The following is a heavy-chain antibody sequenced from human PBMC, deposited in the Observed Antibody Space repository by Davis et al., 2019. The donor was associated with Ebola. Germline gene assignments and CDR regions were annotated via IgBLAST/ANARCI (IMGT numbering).Heavy chain of an antibody. V-gene: IGHV1-69*13. CDR3: AHLGPQRYCSGGGCHGYLDY. D-gene: IGHD2-15*01. Sequence: SVKVSCKASGYTFTGYYMHWVRQAPGQGLEWMGGIIPVFRAANYAQKFQGRVTITADESTRTAYMELNGLRSEDTAVYYCAHLGPQRYCSGGGCHGYLDYWGQGTLVTVSS. J-gene: IGHJ4*02. CDR2: IIPVFRAA. CDR1: GYTFTGYY.